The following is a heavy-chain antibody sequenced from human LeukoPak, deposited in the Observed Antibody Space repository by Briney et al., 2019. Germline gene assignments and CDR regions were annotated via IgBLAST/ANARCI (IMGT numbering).Heavy chain of an antibody. Sequence: SETLSLTCIVSGGSISSSRFYWGWIRQPPGKGLEWIGTIYYSGSTYYNPSLKSRVTISADTSKNQFSLDLSSVTAADTGVYYCARHVSSDLRIVVVTSDWYFDRWGRGTLVTVSS. CDR3: ARHVSSDLRIVVVTSDWYFDR. V-gene: IGHV4-39*01. D-gene: IGHD2-21*02. CDR1: GGSISSSRFY. J-gene: IGHJ2*01. CDR2: IYYSGST.